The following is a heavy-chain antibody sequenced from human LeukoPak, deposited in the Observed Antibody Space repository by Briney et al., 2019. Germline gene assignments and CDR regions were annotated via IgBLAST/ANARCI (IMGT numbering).Heavy chain of an antibody. Sequence: ASVKVSCKASGYTFTSYDINWVRQATGQGLEWMGWINPNSGGTNYAQKFQGRVTMTRDTSISTAYMELSRLRSDDTAVYYCARGPVVAATLRNNWFDPWGQGTLVTVSS. D-gene: IGHD2-15*01. CDR1: GYTFTSYD. CDR3: ARGPVVAATLRNNWFDP. J-gene: IGHJ5*02. CDR2: INPNSGGT. V-gene: IGHV1-2*02.